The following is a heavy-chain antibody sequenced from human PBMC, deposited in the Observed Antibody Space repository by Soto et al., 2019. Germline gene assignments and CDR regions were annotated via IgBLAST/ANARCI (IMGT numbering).Heavy chain of an antibody. CDR2: LYDVDGS. J-gene: IGHJ3*01. V-gene: IGHV3-53*01. CDR3: ATWHEREHAYDV. Sequence: DVQLVESGGGLMQPGESLRLSCAASGLTVSGKKYVAWVRQAPGKGLEWVSALYDVDGSFYSDSMKGRFTTSSDSSKTTVYLQMNALRHADTDVYYCATWHEREHAYDVWGQGTTVTVSS. CDR1: GLTVSGKKY. D-gene: IGHD1-1*01.